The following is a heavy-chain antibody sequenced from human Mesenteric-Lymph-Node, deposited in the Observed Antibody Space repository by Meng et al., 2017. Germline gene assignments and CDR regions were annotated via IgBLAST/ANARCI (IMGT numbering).Heavy chain of an antibody. CDR1: VFTFWNYA. Sequence: DEHLGESGGDLVQPGGSLRLSCAPSVFTFWNYAMAWVRQAPGKGLELVSDSSSRSGDTYHADSVKGRFPISRDDSDSTLSLQMNSLRVEDTAVYYCARRVGTTVTYYDFWGQGTLVTVSS. D-gene: IGHD4-17*01. CDR3: ARRVGTTVTYYDF. J-gene: IGHJ4*02. V-gene: IGHV3-23*04. CDR2: SSSRSGDT.